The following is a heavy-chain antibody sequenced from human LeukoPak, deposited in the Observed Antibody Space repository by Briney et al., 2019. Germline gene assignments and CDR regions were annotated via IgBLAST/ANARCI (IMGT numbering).Heavy chain of an antibody. CDR3: ARGPYGSGSPRAFDI. V-gene: IGHV3-64*01. CDR1: GFTFSSYS. Sequence: GGSLRLSCAASGFTFSSYSMNWVRQAPGKGLEYVSAISSNGGSTYYANSVKGRFTISRDNSKNTLYLQMGSLRAEDMAVYYCARGPYGSGSPRAFDIWGQGTMVTVSS. J-gene: IGHJ3*02. D-gene: IGHD3-10*01. CDR2: ISSNGGST.